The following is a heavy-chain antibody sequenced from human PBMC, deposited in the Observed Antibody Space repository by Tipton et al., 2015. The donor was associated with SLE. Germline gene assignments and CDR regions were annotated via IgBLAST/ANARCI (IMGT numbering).Heavy chain of an antibody. V-gene: IGHV3-21*01. CDR2: ISSSSSYI. CDR1: GFTFSSYS. CDR3: ARGDADYWFFDL. J-gene: IGHJ2*01. Sequence: SLRLSCAASGFTFSSYSMNWVRQAPGKGLEWVSSISSSSSYIYYADSVKGRFTISRDNAKNSLYLQMSSLRVEDTAVYYCARGDADYWFFDLWGRGTLVSVSS.